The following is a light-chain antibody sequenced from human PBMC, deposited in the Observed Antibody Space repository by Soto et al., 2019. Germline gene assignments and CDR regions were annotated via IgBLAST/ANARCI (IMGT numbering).Light chain of an antibody. CDR3: QHYNTYPWT. CDR1: QSITTY. Sequence: DIQMTQSPSSLSASVGDRVTITCRASQSITTYLNWYQQKPGKAPKLLIYATSSLQSGVPSRFSGSGSGTDFTFIISSLQPEDSATYYCQHYNTYPWTFGQGTKVDIK. V-gene: IGKV1-39*01. J-gene: IGKJ1*01. CDR2: ATS.